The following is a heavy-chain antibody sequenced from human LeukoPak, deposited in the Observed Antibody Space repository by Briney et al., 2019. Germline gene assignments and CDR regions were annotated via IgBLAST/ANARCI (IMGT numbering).Heavy chain of an antibody. CDR1: GGSISSGDYY. J-gene: IGHJ4*02. D-gene: IGHD2-2*02. CDR3: ARGIVVVPAAISLSRPGARFDY. CDR2: INHSGST. V-gene: IGHV4-39*07. Sequence: PSETLSLTCTVSGGSISSGDYYWSWIRQPPGKGLEWIGEINHSGSTNYNPSLKSRVTISVDTSKNQFSLKLSSVTAADTAVYYCARGIVVVPAAISLSRPGARFDYWGQGTLVTVSS.